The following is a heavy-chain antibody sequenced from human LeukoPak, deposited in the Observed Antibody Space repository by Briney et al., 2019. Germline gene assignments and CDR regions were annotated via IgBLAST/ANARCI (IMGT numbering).Heavy chain of an antibody. CDR2: ISYDGSNK. CDR1: GFTFSSYG. J-gene: IGHJ4*02. V-gene: IGHV3-30*18. D-gene: IGHD3-10*01. CDR3: AKDVVWFGELLAPYFDY. Sequence: PGGSLRLSCAASGFTFSSYGMHWVRQAPGKGLEWVAVISYDGSNKYYADSVKGRFTISRDNSKNTLYLQMNSLRAEDTAVYYCAKDVVWFGELLAPYFDYWGQGTLVTVSS.